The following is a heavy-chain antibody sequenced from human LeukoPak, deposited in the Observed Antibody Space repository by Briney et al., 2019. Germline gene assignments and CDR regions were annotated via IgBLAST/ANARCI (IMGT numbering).Heavy chain of an antibody. CDR2: IYYSGST. V-gene: IGHV4-59*01. CDR3: ARVRRNDYYDSSGYYYRWFDP. Sequence: TSETLSLTCTVSGGSISSYYWSWIRQPPGKGLEWIGYIYYSGSTNYNPSLKSRVTVSVDTSKNQFSLRLSSVTAADTAVYYCARVRRNDYYDSSGYYYRWFDPWGQGTLVTVSS. D-gene: IGHD3-22*01. J-gene: IGHJ5*02. CDR1: GGSISSYY.